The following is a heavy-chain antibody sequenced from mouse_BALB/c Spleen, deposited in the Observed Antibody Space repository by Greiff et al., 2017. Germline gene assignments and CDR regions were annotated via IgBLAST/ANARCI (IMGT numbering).Heavy chain of an antibody. V-gene: IGHV2-2*02. CDR2: IWSGGST. CDR3: ARKDRYDGGTWFAY. J-gene: IGHJ3*01. CDR1: GFSLTSYG. D-gene: IGHD2-14*01. Sequence: QVHVKQSGPGLVQPSQSLSITCTVSGFSLTSYGVHWVRQSPGKGLEWLGVIWSGGSTDYNAAFISRLSISKDNSKSQVFFKMNSLQANDTAIYYCARKDRYDGGTWFAYWGQGTLVTVSA.